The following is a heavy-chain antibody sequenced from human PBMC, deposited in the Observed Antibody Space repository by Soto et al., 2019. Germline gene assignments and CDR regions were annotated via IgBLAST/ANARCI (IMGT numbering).Heavy chain of an antibody. V-gene: IGHV4-30-4*01. CDR2: IYYSGST. Sequence: PSETLSLTCTVSGGSMRSGDYYWSWIRQPPGKGLEWIGYIYYSGSTYYNPSLKSRVTISVDTSKNQFSLKLSSVTAADTAVYYCARAPPLKYTYGLRGAFDIWGQGTMVTVSS. D-gene: IGHD5-18*01. CDR3: ARAPPLKYTYGLRGAFDI. CDR1: GGSMRSGDYY. J-gene: IGHJ3*02.